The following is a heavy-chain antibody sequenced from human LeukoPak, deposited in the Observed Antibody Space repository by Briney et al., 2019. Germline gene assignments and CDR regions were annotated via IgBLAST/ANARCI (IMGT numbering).Heavy chain of an antibody. V-gene: IGHV3-53*01. CDR2: IHYDGKI. D-gene: IGHD2-21*01. J-gene: IGHJ4*02. CDR1: GFSVSGKF. CDR3: ASGDGYLQPY. Sequence: GGSLRLSCAASGFSVSGKFMSWVRQAPGKGLEWVSIIHYDGKIRYAGSVGGRFTIYRDDSENTLFLQMNSLRVGDTAVYFCASGDGYLQPYWGQGTLVTVSS.